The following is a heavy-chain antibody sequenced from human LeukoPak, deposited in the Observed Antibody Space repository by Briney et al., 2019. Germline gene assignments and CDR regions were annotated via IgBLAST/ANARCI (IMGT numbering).Heavy chain of an antibody. CDR1: GYTFTSYG. Sequence: ASVKVSCKASGYTFTSYGISWVRQAPGQGLEWMGWISAYNGNTNYAQKLQGRVTMTTDTSTGTAYMELRSLRSDDTAVYYCARDRIAAAGLDAFDIWGQGTMVTVSS. V-gene: IGHV1-18*01. J-gene: IGHJ3*02. CDR2: ISAYNGNT. CDR3: ARDRIAAAGLDAFDI. D-gene: IGHD6-13*01.